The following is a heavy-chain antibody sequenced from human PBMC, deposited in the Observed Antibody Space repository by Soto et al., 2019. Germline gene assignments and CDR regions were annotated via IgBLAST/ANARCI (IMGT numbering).Heavy chain of an antibody. D-gene: IGHD2-2*01. Sequence: QVQLQESGPGLLKPSETLSLTCTVSGGSISSYYWSWIRQPAGKGLEWIGRIYTSGNTNYNPSLKSRVTMSEDTSKNQFSLKLSSVTAADTAVYYCARACSSNSCYDVFDYWGQGTLVTVSS. CDR3: ARACSSNSCYDVFDY. CDR1: GGSISSYY. J-gene: IGHJ4*02. V-gene: IGHV4-4*07. CDR2: IYTSGNT.